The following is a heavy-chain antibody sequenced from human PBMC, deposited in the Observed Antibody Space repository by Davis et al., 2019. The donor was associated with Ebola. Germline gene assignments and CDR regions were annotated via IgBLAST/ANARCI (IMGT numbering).Heavy chain of an antibody. V-gene: IGHV5-51*01. J-gene: IGHJ4*02. CDR3: ARLPAGGHTYGNRFYFDY. CDR1: GYSFTNNW. D-gene: IGHD5-18*01. Sequence: GESLKISCKTSGYSFTNNWIAWVRQMPGKDLAWMGIIYPGDSDIRYSPSFEGQVTLSVDKSISTAYLHLSSLQASDTAMYYCARLPAGGHTYGNRFYFDYWGQGTLVTVSS. CDR2: IYPGDSDI.